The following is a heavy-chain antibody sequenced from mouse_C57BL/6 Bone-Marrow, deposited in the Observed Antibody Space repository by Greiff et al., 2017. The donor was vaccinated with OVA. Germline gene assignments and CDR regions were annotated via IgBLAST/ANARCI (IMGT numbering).Heavy chain of an antibody. CDR3: TLGYYGRSYGFAY. J-gene: IGHJ3*01. D-gene: IGHD1-1*01. Sequence: VQLQQPGAELVKPGASVKLSCKASGYTFTSYWMHWVKQRPGQGLEWIGRIHPSDSDTNYNQNFKGKATLTVDRSSSTAYMQLSSLTSEDSALYYCTLGYYGRSYGFAYWGLGTLVTVSA. V-gene: IGHV1-74*01. CDR2: IHPSDSDT. CDR1: GYTFTSYW.